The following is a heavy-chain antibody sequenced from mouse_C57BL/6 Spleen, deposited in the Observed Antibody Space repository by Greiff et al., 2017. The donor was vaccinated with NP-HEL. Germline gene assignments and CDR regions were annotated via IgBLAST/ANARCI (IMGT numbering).Heavy chain of an antibody. D-gene: IGHD1-1*01. CDR1: GYTFTSYD. Sequence: QVQLQQSGPELVKPGASVKLSCKASGYTFTSYDINWVKQRPGQGLEWIGWIYPRDGSTKYNEKFKGKATLTVDTSSSTAYMELHSLTSEDSAVYFCARYESAYGSRGFAYWGQGTLVTVSA. V-gene: IGHV1-85*01. CDR2: IYPRDGST. J-gene: IGHJ3*01. CDR3: ARYESAYGSRGFAY.